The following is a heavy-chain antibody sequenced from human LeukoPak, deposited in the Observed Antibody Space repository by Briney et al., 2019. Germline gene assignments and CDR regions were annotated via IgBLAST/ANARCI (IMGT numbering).Heavy chain of an antibody. CDR3: ARDGPQHNVRYYGSASPGASGY. D-gene: IGHD3-10*01. Sequence: GASVKVSCKASGYTFTSYGISWVRQAPGQGLEWMGWISAYNGNTNYAQKLQGRVTMTTDTSTSTAYMELRSLRSDDTAVYYCARDGPQHNVRYYGSASPGASGYWGQGTLVTVSS. V-gene: IGHV1-18*01. CDR1: GYTFTSYG. CDR2: ISAYNGNT. J-gene: IGHJ4*02.